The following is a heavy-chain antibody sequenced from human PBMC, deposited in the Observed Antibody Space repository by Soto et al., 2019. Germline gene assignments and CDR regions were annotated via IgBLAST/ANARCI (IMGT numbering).Heavy chain of an antibody. D-gene: IGHD6-19*01. V-gene: IGHV4-61*05. CDR1: GGSISSSSYY. CDR3: ARGGKQWLAYFDY. J-gene: IGHJ4*02. Sequence: PSETLSLTCTVSGGSISSSSYYWGWIRQPPGKGLEWIGYIYYSGSTNYNPSLKSRVTISVDTSKNQFSLKLSSVTAADTAVYYCARGGKQWLAYFDYWGQGTLVTVSS. CDR2: IYYSGST.